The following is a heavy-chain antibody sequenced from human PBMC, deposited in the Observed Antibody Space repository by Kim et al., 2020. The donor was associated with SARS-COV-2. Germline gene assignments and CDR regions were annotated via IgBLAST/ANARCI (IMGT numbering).Heavy chain of an antibody. D-gene: IGHD3-9*01. Sequence: ASVKVSCKASGYTFSDYYIHWVRQAPGRGLEWMGWINPNSGDTNYAQRFQGRVTLTRDASIATAYMELSSLKSDDTAVYYCARGLPYFDWLLDYWGQGTLVTVSS. CDR3: ARGLPYFDWLLDY. CDR1: GYTFSDYY. CDR2: INPNSGDT. V-gene: IGHV1-2*02. J-gene: IGHJ4*02.